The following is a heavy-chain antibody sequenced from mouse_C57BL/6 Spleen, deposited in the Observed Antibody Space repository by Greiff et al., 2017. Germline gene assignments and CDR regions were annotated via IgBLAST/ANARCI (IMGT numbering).Heavy chain of an antibody. CDR1: GYAFSSSW. D-gene: IGHD1-1*01. CDR2: IYPGDGDT. J-gene: IGHJ1*03. Sequence: QVQLQQSGPELVKPGASVKISCKASGYAFSSSWMNWVKQRHGKGLEWIGRIYPGDGDTNYNGKFKGKATLTADKSSSTAYMQLSSLTSEDSAVYFCAPYYYGSSYGYCDVWGTGTTVTVSS. V-gene: IGHV1-82*01. CDR3: APYYYGSSYGYCDV.